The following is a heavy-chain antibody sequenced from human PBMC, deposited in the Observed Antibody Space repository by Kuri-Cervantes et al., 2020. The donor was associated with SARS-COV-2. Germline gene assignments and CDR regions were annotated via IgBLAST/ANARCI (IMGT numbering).Heavy chain of an antibody. CDR2: IKQDGSEK. CDR3: AKSLGVLSSQLVS. CDR1: GFTFSSYW. Sequence: GGSLRLSCAASGFTFSSYWMGWVRQAPGKGLEWVANIKQDGSEKHYVDSAKGRFTISRDNAKNSLYLQMNSLRAEDTAVYYCAKSLGVLSSQLVSWGQGTLVTVSS. V-gene: IGHV3-7*05. J-gene: IGHJ4*02. D-gene: IGHD6-13*01.